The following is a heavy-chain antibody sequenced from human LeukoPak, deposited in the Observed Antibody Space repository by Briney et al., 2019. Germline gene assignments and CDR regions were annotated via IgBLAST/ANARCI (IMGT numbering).Heavy chain of an antibody. CDR1: GFTFSSYG. J-gene: IGHJ4*02. CDR3: AKGAYYYDSSGQYYFDY. D-gene: IGHD3-22*01. CDR2: ISYDGSNK. V-gene: IGHV3-30*18. Sequence: PGRSLRLSCAASGFTFSSYGMHWVRQAPGKGLEWVAVISYDGSNKYYADSVKGRFTISRDTSKNTLYLQMSSLRAEDTAVYYCAKGAYYYDSSGQYYFDYWGQGSLVTVSS.